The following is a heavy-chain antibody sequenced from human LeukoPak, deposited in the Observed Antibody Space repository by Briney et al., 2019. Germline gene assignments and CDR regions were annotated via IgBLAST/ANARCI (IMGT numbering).Heavy chain of an antibody. J-gene: IGHJ4*02. V-gene: IGHV3-23*01. CDR2: ISPSGGGT. CDR1: GFIFGNHG. Sequence: GGSLRLSCAASGFIFGNHGMNWVRQAPGKGLEWVSGISPSGGGTYYADSVKGRFTISRDDSKNTLSLQMNSLRVEDTALYYCAQDIAWGAFEHWGQGTLVTVSS. CDR3: AQDIAWGAFEH. D-gene: IGHD7-27*01.